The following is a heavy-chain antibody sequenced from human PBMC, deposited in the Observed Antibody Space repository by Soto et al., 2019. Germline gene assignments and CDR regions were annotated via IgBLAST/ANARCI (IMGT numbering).Heavy chain of an antibody. D-gene: IGHD6-19*01. J-gene: IGHJ4*02. Sequence: GGSLRLSCAASGFTFDDYAMHWVRQAPGKGLEWVSCISWNSGSRGYADSVTGRFTISRDNAKNSLYLQMNSLTVEDTALYYCVKDLGAVAAIELDYWGQGTLVTVSS. CDR2: ISWNSGSR. CDR1: GFTFDDYA. V-gene: IGHV3-9*01. CDR3: VKDLGAVAAIELDY.